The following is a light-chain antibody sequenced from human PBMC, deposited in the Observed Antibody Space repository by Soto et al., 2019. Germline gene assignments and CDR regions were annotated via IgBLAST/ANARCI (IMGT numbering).Light chain of an antibody. J-gene: IGKJ5*01. CDR2: DVS. Sequence: EIVMTQSPATLSVSPGERATLSCRAGQGVTTNFAWYQQKSGQSPRLLIYDVSTRATGVPARFSGTGSETDFTLTISGLQSDDSAVYFCQQYNNRPFSFGQGTRLEIK. CDR3: QQYNNRPFS. V-gene: IGKV3-15*01. CDR1: QGVTTN.